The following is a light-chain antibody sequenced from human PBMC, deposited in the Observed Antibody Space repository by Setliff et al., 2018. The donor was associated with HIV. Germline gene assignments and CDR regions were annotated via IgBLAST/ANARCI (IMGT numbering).Light chain of an antibody. Sequence: QSVLTQPASVSGSPGQSITISCTGTSGDIGGHNHVSWYQQHPGKAPQLMIYDVTSRPSGISNRFSGSKSGNTASLNVSGLLPEDEADYHCSSYTSRGTWVFGGGTKATVL. CDR2: DVT. CDR3: SSYTSRGTWV. V-gene: IGLV2-14*03. J-gene: IGLJ3*02. CDR1: SGDIGGHNH.